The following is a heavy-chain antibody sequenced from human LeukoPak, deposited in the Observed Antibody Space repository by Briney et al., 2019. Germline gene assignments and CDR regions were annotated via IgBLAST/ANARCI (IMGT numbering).Heavy chain of an antibody. D-gene: IGHD2-2*01. V-gene: IGHV3-21*04. CDR2: ISSSSSYI. CDR1: GFTFSSYS. CDR3: AKSGDCSSTSCQKTDYYYMDV. J-gene: IGHJ6*03. Sequence: GGSLRLSCAASGFTFSSYSMNWVRQAPGKGLEWVSSISSSSSYIYYADSVKGRFTISRDNSKNTLYLQMNSLRAEDTAVYYCAKSGDCSSTSCQKTDYYYMDVWGKGTTVTVSS.